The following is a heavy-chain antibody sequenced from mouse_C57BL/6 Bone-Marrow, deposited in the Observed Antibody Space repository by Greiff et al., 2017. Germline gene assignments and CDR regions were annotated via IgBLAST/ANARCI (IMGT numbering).Heavy chain of an antibody. CDR2: IRNKANGYST. D-gene: IGHD1-1*01. Sequence: EVQLVESGGGLVQPGGSLSLSCAASGFTFTDYYMSWVRQPPGKALEWLGFIRNKANGYSTVYSASVKGRFTISRDNYQSNLYLQMNARRAEDSATDYCARRTTVVDTGAMDYWGQGTSVTVSS. CDR1: GFTFTDYY. CDR3: ARRTTVVDTGAMDY. V-gene: IGHV7-3*01. J-gene: IGHJ4*01.